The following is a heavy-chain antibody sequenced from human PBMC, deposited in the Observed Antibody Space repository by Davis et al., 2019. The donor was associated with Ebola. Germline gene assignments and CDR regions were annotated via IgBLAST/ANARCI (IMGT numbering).Heavy chain of an antibody. V-gene: IGHV5-10-1*01. CDR3: ARQRQALDSFDY. J-gene: IGHJ4*02. CDR1: GYSFTSYW. CDR2: IDPSDSYT. Sequence: GESLKISCKGSGYSFTSYWISWVRQMPGKGLEWMGRIDPSDSYTNYSPSFQGHVSISADKSISTTYLQWSSLKASDTAMYYCARQRQALDSFDYWGQGTLVTVSS. D-gene: IGHD6-25*01.